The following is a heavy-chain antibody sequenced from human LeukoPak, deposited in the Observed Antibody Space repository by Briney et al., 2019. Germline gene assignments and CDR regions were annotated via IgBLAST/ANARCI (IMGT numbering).Heavy chain of an antibody. CDR3: ARAYCGGDCYSPTLYAIPDY. D-gene: IGHD2-21*02. J-gene: IGHJ4*02. Sequence: GGSLRLSCAASGFTFSSYAISWVRQAPGQGLEWMGRIIPILGIANYAQKFQGRVTITADKSTSTAYMELSSLRSEDTAVYYCARAYCGGDCYSPTLYAIPDYWGQGTLVTVSS. CDR1: GFTFSSYA. CDR2: IIPILGIA. V-gene: IGHV1-69*04.